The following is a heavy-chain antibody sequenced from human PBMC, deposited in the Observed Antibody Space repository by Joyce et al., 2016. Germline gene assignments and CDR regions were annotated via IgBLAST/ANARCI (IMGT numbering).Heavy chain of an antibody. CDR3: ARAYGSGSYSYYYGMDV. CDR1: GGSISSGGYS. D-gene: IGHD3-10*01. Sequence: QMQLQESGPGLVKPSQTLSLTCAVSGGSISSGGYSWTWIRQPPGKGLEWIGHSYHMESNYYNPSLQSRVTMSVDRSKNQFSLKLRSVTAADTAVYYCARAYGSGSYSYYYGMDVWGQGTTVTVSS. CDR2: SYHMESN. J-gene: IGHJ6*02. V-gene: IGHV4-30-2*01.